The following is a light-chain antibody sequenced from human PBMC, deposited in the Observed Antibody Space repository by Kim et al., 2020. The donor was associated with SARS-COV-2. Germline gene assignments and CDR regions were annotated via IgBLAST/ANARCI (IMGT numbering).Light chain of an antibody. J-gene: IGLJ3*02. Sequence: SYELTQPPSVSVSPGQTANITCSGDKLGDKYAFWYQPQPGQSPVLLIYQDTKRPSGLPARFSGSNSGITATLTISETQTMDEADYYCQAWDRSTAAFGGG. CDR2: QDT. CDR3: QAWDRSTAA. CDR1: KLGDKY. V-gene: IGLV3-1*01.